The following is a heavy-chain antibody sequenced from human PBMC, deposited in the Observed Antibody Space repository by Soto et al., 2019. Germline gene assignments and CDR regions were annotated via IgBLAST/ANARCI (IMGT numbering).Heavy chain of an antibody. D-gene: IGHD2-2*01. CDR2: INHSGST. CDR3: ARQVPADRFDY. J-gene: IGHJ4*02. Sequence: SETLSLTCAVYGGSFSGYYWTWIRQPPGTGLEWIGEINHSGSTNYNPSLKSRVTISVDTSKNQFSLKLSSVTAADTAVYHCARQVPADRFDYWGQGTLVTVSS. V-gene: IGHV4-34*01. CDR1: GGSFSGYY.